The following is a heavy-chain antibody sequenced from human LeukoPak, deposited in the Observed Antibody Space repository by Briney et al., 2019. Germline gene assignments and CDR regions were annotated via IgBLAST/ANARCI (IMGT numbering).Heavy chain of an antibody. CDR3: ARKGVVVVAATDYYYYYGMDV. J-gene: IGHJ6*02. V-gene: IGHV1-69*04. D-gene: IGHD2-15*01. Sequence: SVKVSCKASGGTFSSYAISWVRQAPGQGVEWMGRIGPILGIATYAKKFQGRVTITADKSTSTAYMELSSLRSEDTAVYYCARKGVVVVAATDYYYYYGMDVWGQGTTVTVSS. CDR1: GGTFSSYA. CDR2: IGPILGIA.